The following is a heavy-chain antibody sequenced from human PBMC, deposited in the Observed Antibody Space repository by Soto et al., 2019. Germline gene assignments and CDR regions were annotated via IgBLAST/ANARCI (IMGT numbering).Heavy chain of an antibody. J-gene: IGHJ6*02. V-gene: IGHV1-8*01. D-gene: IGHD3-10*01. CDR1: GYTFTSYD. Sequence: QVQLVQSGAEVKKPGASVKVSCKASGYTFTSYDINWVRQATGQGLEWMGWMNPNSGNTGYAQKFQGRVNRTRNTSISTAYMELSILRYEDTAVYYCARGGALWFGEVLSSDYYYGMDVWGQGTTVTVSS. CDR2: MNPNSGNT. CDR3: ARGGALWFGEVLSSDYYYGMDV.